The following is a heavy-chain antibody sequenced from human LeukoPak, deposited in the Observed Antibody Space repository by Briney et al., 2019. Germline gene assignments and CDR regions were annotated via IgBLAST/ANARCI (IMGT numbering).Heavy chain of an antibody. CDR2: IYHSGSA. CDR1: GGSIRSSNW. CDR3: ARGYNYGFGYYFDY. J-gene: IGHJ4*02. D-gene: IGHD5-18*01. Sequence: PSGTLSLTCVVSGGSIRSSNWWSWVRQPPGKGLEWIGEIYHSGSANSNSSLKSRVTISVDKSKNQFSLKLSSVTAADTAVYYCARGYNYGFGYYFDYWGQGTLVTVSS. V-gene: IGHV4-4*02.